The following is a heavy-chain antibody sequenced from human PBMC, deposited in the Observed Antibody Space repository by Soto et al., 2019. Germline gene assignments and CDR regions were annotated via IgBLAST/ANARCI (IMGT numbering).Heavy chain of an antibody. Sequence: ETLSLTCPLSGGSISSSSYYWGWIRQPPGKGLEWIGKINHSGSTNYNPSLKSRVTISVDTSKNQFSLKLSSVTAADTAVYYCARGSTVTTEAYYYMDVWGKGTTVTVS. D-gene: IGHD4-4*01. CDR3: ARGSTVTTEAYYYMDV. V-gene: IGHV4-39*07. CDR1: GGSISSSSYY. CDR2: INHSGST. J-gene: IGHJ6*03.